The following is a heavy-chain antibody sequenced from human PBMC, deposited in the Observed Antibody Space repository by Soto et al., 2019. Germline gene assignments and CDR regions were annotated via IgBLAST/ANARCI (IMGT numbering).Heavy chain of an antibody. CDR1: CGSVNSGGYY. J-gene: IGHJ4*02. Sequence: PSETLSLTCTVSCGSVNSGGYYWSWIRQPPGKGLEWIGFIFYNGGTSYNPSLGSRVTISADTSKTLFSLNLNFVTAADTAVYYCARGDHGPRRFYFDTWGQGTLVTVSS. CDR2: IFYNGGT. D-gene: IGHD2-8*01. V-gene: IGHV4-61*03. CDR3: ARGDHGPRRFYFDT.